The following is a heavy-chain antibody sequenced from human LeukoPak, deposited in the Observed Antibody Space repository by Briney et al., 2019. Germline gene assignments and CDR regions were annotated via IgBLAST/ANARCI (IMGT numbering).Heavy chain of an antibody. Sequence: SETLSLTCTVSGXSISTYYGTWIRRTPGKGLEWIGYNSYSGHTNYNPSLKSRVTISVDMSKNQFSLRLTSVTAADTAVYYCARAGSGWSFDYWGQGTLVTVSS. J-gene: IGHJ4*02. V-gene: IGHV4-59*01. CDR1: GXSISTYY. CDR2: NSYSGHT. D-gene: IGHD6-19*01. CDR3: ARAGSGWSFDY.